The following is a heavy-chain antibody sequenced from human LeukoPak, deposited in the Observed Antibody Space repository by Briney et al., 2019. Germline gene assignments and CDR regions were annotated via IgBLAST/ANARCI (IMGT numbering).Heavy chain of an antibody. CDR2: ISSNGGST. CDR1: GFTFSSYA. V-gene: IGHV3-64*04. Sequence: GGSLRLSCSASGFTFSSYAMHWVRQAPGKGQEYVSAISSNGGSTYYADSVKGRFTISRDNSKNTLYVQVNSLGTEDTAAYYCAKGSYYDSSGSFYFDYWGQGTLVTVSS. CDR3: AKGSYYDSSGSFYFDY. J-gene: IGHJ4*02. D-gene: IGHD3-22*01.